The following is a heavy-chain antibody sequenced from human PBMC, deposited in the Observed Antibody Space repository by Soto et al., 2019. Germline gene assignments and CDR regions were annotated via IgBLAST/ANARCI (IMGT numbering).Heavy chain of an antibody. CDR2: IYYSGST. CDR1: GGSISSYY. D-gene: IGHD3-10*01. Sequence: SETLSLTCTVSGGSISSYYWSWIRQPPGKGLEWIGYIYYSGSTNYNPSLKSRVTISVDTSKNQFSLKLSSVTAADTAVYYCARGALQYYYGSGVVLDWFDPWGQGTLVTV. CDR3: ARGALQYYYGSGVVLDWFDP. V-gene: IGHV4-59*01. J-gene: IGHJ5*02.